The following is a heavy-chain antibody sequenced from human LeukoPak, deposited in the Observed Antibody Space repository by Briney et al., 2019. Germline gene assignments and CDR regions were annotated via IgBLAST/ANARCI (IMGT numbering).Heavy chain of an antibody. J-gene: IGHJ6*03. CDR1: GYSISSGYH. D-gene: IGHD3-9*01. CDR3: ARQDILTGYYMDV. Sequence: SETLSLTCTVSGYSISSGYHWAWFRQTPGKGLEWLGSIYQDGSTYDNLSLKSRVTLSVDTSKNQFSLKLSSVTAADTAVYYCARQDILTGYYMDVWGKGTTVTISS. CDR2: IYQDGST. V-gene: IGHV4-38-2*02.